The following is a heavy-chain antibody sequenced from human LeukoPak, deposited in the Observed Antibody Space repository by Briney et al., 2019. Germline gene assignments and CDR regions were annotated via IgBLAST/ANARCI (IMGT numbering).Heavy chain of an antibody. J-gene: IGHJ4*02. CDR3: ARDGAVAGSFDY. D-gene: IGHD6-19*01. CDR2: MNPNSGNT. CDR1: GYTFTSYD. V-gene: IGHV1-8*01. Sequence: VKVSCKASGYTFTSYDINWVRQATGQGLEWMGWMNPNSGNTGYAQKFQGRVTMTRNTSISTAYMELSSLRSEDTAVYYCARDGAVAGSFDYWGQGTLVTVSS.